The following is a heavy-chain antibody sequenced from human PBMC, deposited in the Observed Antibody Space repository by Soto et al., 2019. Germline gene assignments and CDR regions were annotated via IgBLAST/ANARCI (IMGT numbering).Heavy chain of an antibody. Sequence: ASVKVSCKASGYTFAGHYIHWVRQAPGQGPEWMGEIGPASGDTRYAQKFQGRVTMTRDTSITTVYMELNNLSPDDTAVYYCGRGRSGQLVVFYWGQGTPVTVSS. D-gene: IGHD3-10*01. CDR1: GYTFAGHY. J-gene: IGHJ4*02. CDR3: GRGRSGQLVVFY. V-gene: IGHV1-2*02. CDR2: IGPASGDT.